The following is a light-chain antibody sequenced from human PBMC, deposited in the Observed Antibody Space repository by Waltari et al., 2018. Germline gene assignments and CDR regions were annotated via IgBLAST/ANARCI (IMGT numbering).Light chain of an antibody. Sequence: QSALTQPASVSASPGPSITISCTGTSSDVGAYQYISWYQQHPGKVPKLIIYEANNRPSGVSDRFSGSKFDNTASLTISGLQPEDEADYYCSSYTTIASYVFGTGTKVTVL. CDR3: SSYTTIASYV. V-gene: IGLV2-14*01. CDR1: SSDVGAYQY. CDR2: EAN. J-gene: IGLJ1*01.